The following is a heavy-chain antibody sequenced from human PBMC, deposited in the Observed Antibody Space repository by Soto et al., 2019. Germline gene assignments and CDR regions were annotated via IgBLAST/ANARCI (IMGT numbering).Heavy chain of an antibody. CDR1: GYTFTSYA. J-gene: IGHJ4*02. CDR3: ARSAYDSGDGNDY. CDR2: INAGNGNT. Sequence: GASVKVSCKASGYTFTSYAMHWVRQAPGQRLEWMGWINAGNGNTKYSQKFQGRVTITRDTSASTAYMELSSLRSEDTAIYYCARSAYDSGDGNDYWGQGTQVTVSS. D-gene: IGHD3-10*01. V-gene: IGHV1-3*01.